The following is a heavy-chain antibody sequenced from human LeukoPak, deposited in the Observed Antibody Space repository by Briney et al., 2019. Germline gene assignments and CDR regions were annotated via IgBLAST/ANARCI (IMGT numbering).Heavy chain of an antibody. D-gene: IGHD3-10*01. V-gene: IGHV3-30*04. CDR1: GFTFSSYA. Sequence: GGSLRLSCAASGFTFSSYAMHWVRQTPGKGLEWVAVISYDGSNKYYADSVKGRFTISRDNSKNTLYLQMNSLRAEDTAVYYCARDTTYYGSGSLNFWGQGTLVTVSS. CDR2: ISYDGSNK. CDR3: ARDTTYYGSGSLNF. J-gene: IGHJ4*02.